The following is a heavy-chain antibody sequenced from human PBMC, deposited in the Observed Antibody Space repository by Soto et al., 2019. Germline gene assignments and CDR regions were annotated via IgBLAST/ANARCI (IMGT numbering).Heavy chain of an antibody. D-gene: IGHD7-27*01. CDR2: INPSGGST. CDR1: GYTFTSYY. Sequence: QVQLVQSGAEVKKPGASVKVSCKASGYTFTSYYMHWVRQAPGQGLEWMGIINPSGGSTSYAQKFQGRVTMTRDTSTSTVYMELSSLRSEDTAVYYCARVIRVTRGPARFYGMDVWGQGTTVTVSS. J-gene: IGHJ6*02. V-gene: IGHV1-46*01. CDR3: ARVIRVTRGPARFYGMDV.